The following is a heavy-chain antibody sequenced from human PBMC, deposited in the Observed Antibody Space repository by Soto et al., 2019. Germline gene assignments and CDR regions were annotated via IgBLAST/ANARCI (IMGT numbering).Heavy chain of an antibody. J-gene: IGHJ6*02. D-gene: IGHD1-26*01. Sequence: PGWSLSLSCASSTFTFRADLMTWVHQAPGKGLEWVSAISGSGGSTYYADSVKGRFTISRDNSKNTLYLQMNSLRAEDTAVYYCAKKDEWELLGGMDVWGQGTTVTVS. CDR1: TFTFRADL. V-gene: IGHV3-23*01. CDR2: ISGSGGST. CDR3: AKKDEWELLGGMDV.